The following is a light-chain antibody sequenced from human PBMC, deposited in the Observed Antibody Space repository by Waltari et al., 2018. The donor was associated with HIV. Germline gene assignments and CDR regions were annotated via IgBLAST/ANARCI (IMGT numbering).Light chain of an antibody. CDR2: DVT. V-gene: IGLV2-23*02. J-gene: IGLJ2*01. CDR1: SSNVGGYTF. Sequence: QPALTQPASVSGSPGATITISCTGTSSNVGGYTFVTWYQQHPGTAPKLLIRDVTKRLPGISDRFTASKSGNTAYLTISGLQSEDEADYYCCSYATGTIVVFGGGTRLTVL. CDR3: CSYATGTIVV.